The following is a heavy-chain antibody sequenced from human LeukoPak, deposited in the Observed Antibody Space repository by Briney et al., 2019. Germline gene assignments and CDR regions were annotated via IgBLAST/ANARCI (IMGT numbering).Heavy chain of an antibody. CDR3: ARVPHLRYFDWLDDY. CDR2: MNPNSGNT. Sequence: ASVKVSCRASGYTFTSYDINWVRQATGQGLEWMGWMNPNSGNTGYAQKFQGRVTMTRNTSISTAYMELGSLRSEDTAVYYCARVPHLRYFDWLDDYWGQGTLVTVSS. V-gene: IGHV1-8*01. J-gene: IGHJ4*02. CDR1: GYTFTSYD. D-gene: IGHD3-9*01.